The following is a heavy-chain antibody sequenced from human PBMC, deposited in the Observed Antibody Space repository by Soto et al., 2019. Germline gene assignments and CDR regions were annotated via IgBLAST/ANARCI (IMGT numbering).Heavy chain of an antibody. CDR2: ISSSSSYI. V-gene: IGHV3-21*01. Sequence: GGSLRLSCAASGFTFSSYSMNWVRQAPGKGLEWVSSISSSSSYIYYADSVKGRFTISRDNAKNSLYLQMNSLRAEDTAVYYCASSDSSGWYAETLMSTHPFDYWGQGTLVTVSS. D-gene: IGHD6-19*01. J-gene: IGHJ4*02. CDR3: ASSDSSGWYAETLMSTHPFDY. CDR1: GFTFSSYS.